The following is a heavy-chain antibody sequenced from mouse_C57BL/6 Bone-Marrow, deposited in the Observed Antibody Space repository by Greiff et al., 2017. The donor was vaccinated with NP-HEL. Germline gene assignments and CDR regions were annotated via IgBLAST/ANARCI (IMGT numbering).Heavy chain of an antibody. CDR3: ARGVARYWYFDV. V-gene: IGHV14-3*01. CDR1: GFNIKNTY. J-gene: IGHJ1*03. Sequence: EVNVVESVAELVRPGASVKLSCTASGFNIKNTYMHWVKQRPEQGLAWIGRIDPANGNTKYAPKFQGKATITADTSSNTAYLQLSSLTSEDTAIYYCARGVARYWYFDVWGTGTTVTVSS. CDR2: IDPANGNT. D-gene: IGHD1-3*01.